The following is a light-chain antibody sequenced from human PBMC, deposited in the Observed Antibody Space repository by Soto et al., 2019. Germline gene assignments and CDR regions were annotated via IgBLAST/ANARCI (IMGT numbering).Light chain of an antibody. CDR3: HQRSNWPLT. CDR2: DAS. J-gene: IGKJ4*01. CDR1: QSVSSD. Sequence: EIVLTQSPATLSLSPGERAILSCRASQSVSSDLAWYQQRPGQAPRLLIYDASTRATGIPARFSGSGSGTDFTLTISSLEPEDFSVYYCHQRSNWPLTFGGETKVEIK. V-gene: IGKV3-11*01.